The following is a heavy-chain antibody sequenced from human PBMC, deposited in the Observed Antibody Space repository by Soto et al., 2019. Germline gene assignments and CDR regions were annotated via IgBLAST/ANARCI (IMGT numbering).Heavy chain of an antibody. CDR3: ASWHEREHAYDV. Sequence: ESGGGLIQPGESLRLSCAALEFNVSGKRYVAWVRQAPGKGLEWISALYDVDGTFYADSVKGRFTTSSDSSKTTVYLQMNGLRPDDTAVYYCASWHEREHAYDVWGRGTTVTVSS. CDR2: LYDVDGT. CDR1: EFNVSGKRY. V-gene: IGHV3-53*01. J-gene: IGHJ3*01. D-gene: IGHD1-1*01.